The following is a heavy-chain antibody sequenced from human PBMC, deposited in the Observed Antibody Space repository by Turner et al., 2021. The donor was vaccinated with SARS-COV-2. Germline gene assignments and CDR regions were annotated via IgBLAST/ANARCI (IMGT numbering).Heavy chain of an antibody. D-gene: IGHD3-3*01. Sequence: EVQLVESGGGLVKPGGSLRLSCAASGFTFSSYSMNWVRQAPGKGLEWVSSISSRISYIYYADSVKGRFTISRDNAKNSLYLQMNSLRAEDTAVYYCARDYCDFWSGKSFKHASFDYWGQGTLVTVSS. J-gene: IGHJ4*02. V-gene: IGHV3-21*01. CDR2: ISSRISYI. CDR1: GFTFSSYS. CDR3: ARDYCDFWSGKSFKHASFDY.